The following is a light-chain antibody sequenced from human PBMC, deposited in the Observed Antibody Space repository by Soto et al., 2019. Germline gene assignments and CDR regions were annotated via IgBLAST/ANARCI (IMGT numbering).Light chain of an antibody. Sequence: DIQMTQSPSTLSASVGDRVTITCRASQNINTWVSWYQQKPGKAPNLLIYRASSLESGVPSRFSGSGSGTEFTLTISSLQPDDFATYYCQQYQSYSSFAGGTKGEIK. CDR2: RAS. CDR1: QNINTW. CDR3: QQYQSYSS. J-gene: IGKJ4*01. V-gene: IGKV1-5*01.